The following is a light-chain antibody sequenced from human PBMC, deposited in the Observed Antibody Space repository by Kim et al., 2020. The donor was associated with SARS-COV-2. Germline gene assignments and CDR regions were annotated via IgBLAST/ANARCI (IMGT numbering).Light chain of an antibody. CDR1: QTISSSY. V-gene: IGKV3-20*01. J-gene: IGKJ2*01. Sequence: EIVLTQSPGTLSLSPGEGDTLYCRASQTISSSYLAWYQQKPGQAPRLLIYGASSRATGIPDRFSGSGSGTEFTLTINGMEPEDVAVYYCQQYGGSPPNTFGQGTKLEI. CDR2: GAS. CDR3: QQYGGSPPNT.